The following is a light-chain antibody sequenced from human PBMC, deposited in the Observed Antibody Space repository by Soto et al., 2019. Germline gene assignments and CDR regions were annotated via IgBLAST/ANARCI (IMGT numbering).Light chain of an antibody. CDR2: GAS. CDR1: QSVSSN. CDR3: HQYNNRPPFT. V-gene: IGKV3-15*01. Sequence: EIVMTQSPATLSVSPGERATLSCRASQSVSSNLAWYQQKPGQAPRLLIYGASTRATGIPARFSGSGSGTEVSLTISSLQSEDFAVYYCHQYNNRPPFTFGPGTKVDIK. J-gene: IGKJ3*01.